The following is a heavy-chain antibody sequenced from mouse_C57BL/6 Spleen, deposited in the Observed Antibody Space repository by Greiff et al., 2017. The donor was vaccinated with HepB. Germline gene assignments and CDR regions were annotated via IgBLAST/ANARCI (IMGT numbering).Heavy chain of an antibody. Sequence: EVQVVESGGGLVQPGGSLSLSCAASGFTFTDYYMSWVRQPPGKALEWLGFIRNKANGYTTEYSASVKGRFTISRDNSQSILYLQMNALRAEDSATYYCARGWSFAYWGQGTLVTVSA. CDR1: GFTFTDYY. V-gene: IGHV7-3*01. CDR3: ARGWSFAY. J-gene: IGHJ3*01. CDR2: IRNKANGYTT. D-gene: IGHD1-1*02.